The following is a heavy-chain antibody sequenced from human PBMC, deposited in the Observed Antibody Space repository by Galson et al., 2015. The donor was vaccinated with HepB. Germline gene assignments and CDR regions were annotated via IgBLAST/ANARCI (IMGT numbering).Heavy chain of an antibody. CDR1: GLPFSSYS. J-gene: IGHJ6*02. D-gene: IGHD3-3*01. CDR2: ISSSSSYI. CDR3: ARDKWSGYGMDV. Sequence: LRPSCAVSGLPFSSYSMNRVRQALGKGLEWVSSISSSSSYIYYADSVKGRFTISRDNAKNSLYLQMNSLKAEDTAVYYCARDKWSGYGMDVWGQGTTVIVSS. V-gene: IGHV3-21*06.